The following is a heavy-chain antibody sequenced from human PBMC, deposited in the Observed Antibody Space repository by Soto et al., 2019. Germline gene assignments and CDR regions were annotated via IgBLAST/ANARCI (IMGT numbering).Heavy chain of an antibody. CDR2: IYWNDDK. Sequence: SGPTLVNPTQTLTLTCTFSGFSLSTSGVGVGWIRQPPGKALEWLALIYWNDDKRYSPSLKSRLTITKDTSKNQVVLTMTNMDPVDTATYYCAHTILHQQLVYYYYGMHVWGQGTTLTVSS. CDR1: GFSLSTSGVG. CDR3: AHTILHQQLVYYYYGMHV. D-gene: IGHD2-15*01. J-gene: IGHJ6*02. V-gene: IGHV2-5*01.